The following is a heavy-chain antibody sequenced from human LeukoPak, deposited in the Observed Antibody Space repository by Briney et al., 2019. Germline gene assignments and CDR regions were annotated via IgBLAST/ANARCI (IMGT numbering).Heavy chain of an antibody. CDR3: ARKSGYCSGGSCYRHFDY. Sequence: SETLSLTCAVYGGSFSGYYWSWIRQPPGKGLEWIGEINHSGSTNYNPSLKSRVTISVDTSKNQFSLKLSSVTAADTAVYYCARKSGYCSGGSCYRHFDYWGQGTLVTVSS. CDR1: GGSFSGYY. V-gene: IGHV4-34*01. CDR2: INHSGST. J-gene: IGHJ4*02. D-gene: IGHD2-15*01.